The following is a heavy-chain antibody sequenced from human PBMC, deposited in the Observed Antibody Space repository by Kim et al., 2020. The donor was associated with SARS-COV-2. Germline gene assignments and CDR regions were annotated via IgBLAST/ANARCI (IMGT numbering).Heavy chain of an antibody. CDR3: ARRLSTTEYFDL. Sequence: RSSPSFQGQVTISADKSISTAYLQWSSLKASDTAMYYCARRLSTTEYFDLWGRGTLLTVSS. V-gene: IGHV5-51*01. J-gene: IGHJ2*01. D-gene: IGHD2-21*02.